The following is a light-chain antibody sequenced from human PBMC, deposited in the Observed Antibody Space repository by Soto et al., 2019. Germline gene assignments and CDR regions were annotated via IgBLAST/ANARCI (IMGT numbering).Light chain of an antibody. V-gene: IGLV1-40*01. J-gene: IGLJ2*01. CDR2: ANS. Sequence: QSVLTQPPSVSGAPGQRVTISCTGSSSNIGAGYDVHWYQRLPGTAPKLLIYANSHRPSGVPDRFSGSKSGTSASLAITGLQAEDEADYYCQFYDSSLSVVFGGGTKLTVL. CDR3: QFYDSSLSVV. CDR1: SSNIGAGYD.